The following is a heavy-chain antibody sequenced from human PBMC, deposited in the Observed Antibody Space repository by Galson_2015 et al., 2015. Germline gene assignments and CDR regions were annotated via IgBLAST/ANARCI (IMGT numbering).Heavy chain of an antibody. D-gene: IGHD1-26*01. J-gene: IGHJ6*03. CDR2: IIPIFGTA. CDR3: ARESSAGRWEVSENYYYYYMDV. CDR1: GGTFSSYA. Sequence: SVKVSCKASGGTFSSYAISWVRQAPGQGLEWMGGIIPIFGTANYAQKFQGRVTITADESTSTAYMELSSLRSEDTAVCYCARESSAGRWEVSENYYYYYMDVWGKGTTVTVSS. V-gene: IGHV1-69*13.